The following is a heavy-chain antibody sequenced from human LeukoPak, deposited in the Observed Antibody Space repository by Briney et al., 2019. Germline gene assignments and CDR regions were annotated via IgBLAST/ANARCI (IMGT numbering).Heavy chain of an antibody. D-gene: IGHD6-13*01. CDR3: TKVRSGSSSWALRVFDY. Sequence: GGSLRLSCAVSGFTFSSEAVGWVRQLPGGGLEWVSTISPAGGTTYYAESMKGRFTISRDNSKSTLYLQMNSLRVEDTAVYYCTKVRSGSSSWALRVFDYWGQGALVTVSS. CDR2: ISPAGGTT. CDR1: GFTFSSEA. J-gene: IGHJ4*02. V-gene: IGHV3-23*01.